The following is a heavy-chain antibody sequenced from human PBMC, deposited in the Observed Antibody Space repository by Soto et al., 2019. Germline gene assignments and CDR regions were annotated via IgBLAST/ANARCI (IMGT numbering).Heavy chain of an antibody. CDR1: GYNFINCC. CDR3: VRDLDGSGSYYTDY. J-gene: IGHJ4*02. V-gene: IGHV1-18*01. Sequence: ASVNVSCKSSGYNFINCCITWVRQAPGQGLEWMGRISVHNGNTNYAQKLQGRVTMTTDTSTSTAYMELRSLRSDDTAVYYCVRDLDGSGSYYTDYWGPGTLVTVSS. D-gene: IGHD3-10*01. CDR2: ISVHNGNT.